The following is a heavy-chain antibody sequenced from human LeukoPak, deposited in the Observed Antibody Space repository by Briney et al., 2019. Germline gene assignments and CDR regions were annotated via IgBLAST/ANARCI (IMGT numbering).Heavy chain of an antibody. J-gene: IGHJ4*02. V-gene: IGHV3-23*01. D-gene: IGHD2-2*01. CDR3: ARESPLAMVVVPAANDY. CDR2: ISGSGGST. CDR1: GFTFSSYA. Sequence: GGSLRLSCAASGFTFSSYAMSWVRQAPGKGLEWVSAISGSGGSTYYADSVKGRFTISRDNSKNTLYLQMNSLRAEDTAVYYCARESPLAMVVVPAANDYWGQGTLVTVSS.